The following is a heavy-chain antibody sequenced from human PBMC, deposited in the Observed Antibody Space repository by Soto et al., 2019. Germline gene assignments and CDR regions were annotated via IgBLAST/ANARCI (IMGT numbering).Heavy chain of an antibody. V-gene: IGHV4-59*01. CDR3: ARVHGSGNYRFDN. CDR1: GGSISTYY. J-gene: IGHJ4*02. D-gene: IGHD3-10*01. Sequence: QVQLQESGPGLVKPSETLSLTCTVSGGSISTYYCSWVRQSPGKGLEWIGSIYSSGSTNYNPSLKSRVTISVDTSKNQFSLRLTSVTAADTAVYYCARVHGSGNYRFDNWGPGTLVTVSS. CDR2: IYSSGST.